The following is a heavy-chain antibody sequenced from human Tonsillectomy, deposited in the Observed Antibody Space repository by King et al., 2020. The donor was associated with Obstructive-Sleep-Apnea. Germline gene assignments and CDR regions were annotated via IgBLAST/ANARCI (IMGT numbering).Heavy chain of an antibody. CDR2: IKSKTDGGTT. CDR1: GFTFSNAW. J-gene: IGHJ4*02. V-gene: IGHV3-15*01. D-gene: IGHD3-22*01. CDR3: TTETYYYDSSGYYGIDY. Sequence: VQLVESGGGLVKPGGSLRLSCAASGFTFSNAWMSWVRQAPGKGLEWVGRIKSKTDGGTTDYAAPVKGRFTISRDDSKTTLYLQMNSLKTEDTAVYYCTTETYYYDSSGYYGIDYWGQGTLVTVSS.